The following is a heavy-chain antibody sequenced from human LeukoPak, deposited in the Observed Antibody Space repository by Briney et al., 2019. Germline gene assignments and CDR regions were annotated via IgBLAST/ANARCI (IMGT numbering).Heavy chain of an antibody. D-gene: IGHD2-15*01. Sequence: PGGSLRLSCAASGFTFSSYSMNWVRQAPGKGLEWVSSISGSSSYIYYADSVKGRFTISRDNAKNSLYLQMNSLRAEDTAVYYCARDPVVVVAATLPDYWGQGALVTVSS. CDR2: ISGSSSYI. J-gene: IGHJ4*02. V-gene: IGHV3-21*01. CDR1: GFTFSSYS. CDR3: ARDPVVVVAATLPDY.